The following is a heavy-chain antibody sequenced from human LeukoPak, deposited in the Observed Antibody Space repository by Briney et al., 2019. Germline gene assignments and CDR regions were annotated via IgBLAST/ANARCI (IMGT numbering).Heavy chain of an antibody. CDR1: RGAFSSHG. J-gene: IGHJ4*02. V-gene: IGHV1-69*05. Sequence: SCKASRGAFSSHGLSWVRQAPGQGRDWMGGIIPIFGTANHAQKFQGRVTITTDESTNTVSMDLSRLTSEDTAVYYCARDRSPNCSGGSCYGAFDYWREGTLVTVSS. CDR3: ARDRSPNCSGGSCYGAFDY. CDR2: IIPIFGTA. D-gene: IGHD2-15*01.